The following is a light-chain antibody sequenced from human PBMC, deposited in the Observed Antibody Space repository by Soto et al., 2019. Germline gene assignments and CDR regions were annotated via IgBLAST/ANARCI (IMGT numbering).Light chain of an antibody. CDR1: QDISNY. CDR3: QQYENLPT. V-gene: IGKV1-33*01. CDR2: DAS. J-gene: IGKJ5*01. Sequence: IEMTHHTSSLSAYVGDRVTITFQASQDISNYLNWYQQKPGKAPKLLIYDASNLETGVPSRFSGSGSGTDFTFTISRLQPEDIATYYCQQYENLPTFGQGTRLEIK.